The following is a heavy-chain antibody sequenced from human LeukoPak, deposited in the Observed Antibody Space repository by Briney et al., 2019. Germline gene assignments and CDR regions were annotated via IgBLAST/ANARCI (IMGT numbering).Heavy chain of an antibody. CDR1: GFTFSRYW. Sequence: GGSLRLSCAASGFTFSRYWMHWVRQAPGKGLVWVSRSNSDGSSTNYADSVKGRFTISRDNAKNTLYLQMNSLRAEDTAVYYCARGGAYPFDYWGQGTLVTVSS. V-gene: IGHV3-74*01. D-gene: IGHD4/OR15-4a*01. CDR2: SNSDGSST. CDR3: ARGGAYPFDY. J-gene: IGHJ4*02.